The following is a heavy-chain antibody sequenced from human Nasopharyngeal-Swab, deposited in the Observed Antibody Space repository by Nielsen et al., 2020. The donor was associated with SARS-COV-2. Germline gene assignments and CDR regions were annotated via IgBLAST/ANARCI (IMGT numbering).Heavy chain of an antibody. J-gene: IGHJ6*03. CDR2: IIPIFGTA. Sequence: SVKVSCKASGGTFSSYAISWVRQAPGQGLEWMGGIIPIFGTANYAQKFQGRVTITADESTSTAYMELSSLRSEDTAVYYCARGNIIAVAGTGYYYYYYMDVWGKGTTVTVSS. CDR3: ARGNIIAVAGTGYYYYYYMDV. V-gene: IGHV1-69*13. D-gene: IGHD6-19*01. CDR1: GGTFSSYA.